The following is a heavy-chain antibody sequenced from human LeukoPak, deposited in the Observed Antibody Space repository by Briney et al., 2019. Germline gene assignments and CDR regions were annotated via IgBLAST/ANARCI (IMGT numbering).Heavy chain of an antibody. Sequence: ASVKVSCKASGGTFSSYAISWVRQAPGQGLEWMGGIIPIFGTANYAQKFQGRVTITADESMSTAYMELSSLRSEDTAVYYCARDTHTYCGGDCSSDPFDYWGQGTLVTVSS. J-gene: IGHJ4*02. V-gene: IGHV1-69*13. CDR2: IIPIFGTA. D-gene: IGHD2-21*01. CDR3: ARDTHTYCGGDCSSDPFDY. CDR1: GGTFSSYA.